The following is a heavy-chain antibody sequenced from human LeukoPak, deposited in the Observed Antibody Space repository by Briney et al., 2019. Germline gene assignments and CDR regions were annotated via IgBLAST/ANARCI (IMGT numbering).Heavy chain of an antibody. CDR1: GGSINNYY. J-gene: IGHJ4*02. CDR3: AREDHTAMVDS. CDR2: IYYSGST. V-gene: IGHV4-59*01. D-gene: IGHD5-18*01. Sequence: SETLSLTCTVSGGSINNYYWSWIRQPPGKGLEWIGYIYYSGSTNYNPSLKSRVTISVDTSKNQFSLMLSFVTAADTAVYYCAREDHTAMVDSWGQGTLVTVSS.